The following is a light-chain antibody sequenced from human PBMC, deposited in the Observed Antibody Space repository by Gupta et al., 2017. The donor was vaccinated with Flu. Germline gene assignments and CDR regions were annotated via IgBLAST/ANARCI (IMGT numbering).Light chain of an antibody. V-gene: IGLV3-21*02. CDR2: DDR. CDR1: NIGSQN. J-gene: IGLJ2*01. Sequence: SSVLSQPPSVSVAPGQTATITGGGDNIGSQNVHWYQQKPGQAPVLVVYDDRDRPSGIPERLSGSNSWNTATLTITGVEGGDEADYYCQVWHSSSDHPVFGGGTKLTVL. CDR3: QVWHSSSDHPV.